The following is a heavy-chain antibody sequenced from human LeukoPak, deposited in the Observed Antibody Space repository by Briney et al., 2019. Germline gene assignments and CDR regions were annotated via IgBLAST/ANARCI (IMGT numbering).Heavy chain of an antibody. D-gene: IGHD1-20*01. V-gene: IGHV1-18*01. Sequence: ASVKVSCKASGYTFTSYGISWVRQAPGQGLEWMGWISAYNGNTNYAQKLQGRVTMTTDTSTSTAYMELRSLRSEDTAVYYCARESGITGTPDLGAFDIWGQGTMVTVSS. CDR3: ARESGITGTPDLGAFDI. CDR2: ISAYNGNT. CDR1: GYTFTSYG. J-gene: IGHJ3*02.